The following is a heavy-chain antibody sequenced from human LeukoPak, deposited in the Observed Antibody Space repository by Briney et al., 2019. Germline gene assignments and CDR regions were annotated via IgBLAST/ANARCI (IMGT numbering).Heavy chain of an antibody. V-gene: IGHV3-53*01. D-gene: IGHD3-9*01. Sequence: GGSLRLSCAASGFTVSSNYMSWVRQAPGKGLEWVSVIYSGGSTYYADSVKGRFTISRDNSKNTLYLQMNSLRAEDTAVYYCARRYFDWLGGPYYFDYWGQGTLVTVSS. CDR1: GFTVSSNY. J-gene: IGHJ4*02. CDR3: ARRYFDWLGGPYYFDY. CDR2: IYSGGST.